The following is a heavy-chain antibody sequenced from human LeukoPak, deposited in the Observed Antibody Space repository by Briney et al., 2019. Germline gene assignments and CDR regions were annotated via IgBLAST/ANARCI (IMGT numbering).Heavy chain of an antibody. CDR1: GYTFTGYH. V-gene: IGHV1-2*02. J-gene: IGHJ4*02. CDR3: ARVRSGYSGYEALGY. Sequence: ASVKVSFKASGYTFTGYHMHWVRQAPGQGLEWMGWINPNSGGTTYAQKFQGRVTMTRDTSISTAYMDLSSLRSDDTAVYYCARVRSGYSGYEALGYWGQGTLVTVSS. CDR2: INPNSGGT. D-gene: IGHD5-12*01.